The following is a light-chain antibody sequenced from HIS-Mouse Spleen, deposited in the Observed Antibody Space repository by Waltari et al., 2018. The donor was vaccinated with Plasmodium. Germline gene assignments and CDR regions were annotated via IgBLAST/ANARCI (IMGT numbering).Light chain of an antibody. CDR1: QSVSSN. CDR2: GES. V-gene: IGKV3-15*01. J-gene: IGKJ3*01. CDR3: KQYNNWSFT. Sequence: EVVMTQSPATLSVSPGARATLSCRASQSVSSNFAWYQQKPGQAPRLLIYGESNRATGIPARFSGSGSGTEFTLTISSLQAEDFAVYYCKQYNNWSFTFGPGTKVDIK.